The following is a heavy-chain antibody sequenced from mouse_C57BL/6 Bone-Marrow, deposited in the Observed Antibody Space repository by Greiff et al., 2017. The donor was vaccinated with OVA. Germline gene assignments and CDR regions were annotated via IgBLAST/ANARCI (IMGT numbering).Heavy chain of an antibody. D-gene: IGHD5-1*01. J-gene: IGHJ2*01. Sequence: QVQLQQSGPELVKPGASVKISCKASGYAFSSSWMNWVKQRPGKGLEWIGRIYPGDGDTNYNGKFKGKATLTADKSSSTAYMQLSSLTSEDSAVYFCARGNSTCFDYWGQGTTLTVSS. CDR2: IYPGDGDT. CDR3: ARGNSTCFDY. V-gene: IGHV1-82*01. CDR1: GYAFSSSW.